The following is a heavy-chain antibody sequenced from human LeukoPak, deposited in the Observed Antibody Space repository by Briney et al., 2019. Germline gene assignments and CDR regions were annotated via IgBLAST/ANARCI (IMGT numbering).Heavy chain of an antibody. D-gene: IGHD6-13*01. V-gene: IGHV1-8*01. J-gene: IGHJ5*02. Sequence: ASVKVSCKASGYTFTSYDINWVRQAPGQGLEWMGWMNPNSGNTGYAQKFQGRVTMTRNTSISTAYMELSSLRSEDTAVYYCARQDSSSWSDWFDPWGQGTLVTVSS. CDR1: GYTFTSYD. CDR3: ARQDSSSWSDWFDP. CDR2: MNPNSGNT.